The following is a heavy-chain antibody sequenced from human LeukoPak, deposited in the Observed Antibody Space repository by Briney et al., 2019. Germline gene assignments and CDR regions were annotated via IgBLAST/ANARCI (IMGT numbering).Heavy chain of an antibody. CDR2: IYYSGST. D-gene: IGHD3-9*01. J-gene: IGHJ4*02. CDR1: GGSISSYY. CDR3: ASSYDILTYFDY. Sequence: SETLSLTCTVSGGSISSYYWSWIRQPPGKGLEWIGYIYYSGSTNYNPSLKSRVTIPVDTSKNQFSLKLSSVTAADTAVYYCASSYDILTYFDYWGQGTLVTVSS. V-gene: IGHV4-59*08.